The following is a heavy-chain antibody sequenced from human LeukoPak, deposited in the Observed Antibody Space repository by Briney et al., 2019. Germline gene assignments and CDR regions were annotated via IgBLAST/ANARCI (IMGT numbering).Heavy chain of an antibody. CDR2: INGSGGST. D-gene: IGHD3-9*01. V-gene: IGHV3-23*01. J-gene: IGHJ3*02. CDR1: GFTFSSYS. Sequence: GGSLRLSCAASGFTFSSYSMSWVRQAPGKGLEWVSAINGSGGSTYYADSVKGRFTISRDNSKNTLYLKMNSLRAEDTAVYYCAKGNYILTGYFEGDAFDIWGQGTMVTISS. CDR3: AKGNYILTGYFEGDAFDI.